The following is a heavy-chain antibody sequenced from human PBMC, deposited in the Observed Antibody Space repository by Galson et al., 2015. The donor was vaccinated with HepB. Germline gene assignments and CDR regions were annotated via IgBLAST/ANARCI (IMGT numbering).Heavy chain of an antibody. Sequence: CAASGFTFSSYGMNWVRQAPGKGLEWVSRISGSSAKTDYAASVKGRFTISRDNSKKTLYLQMNSLRAEDTAIYYCAKTARSCSTSSCRQNSWFDPWGQGTLVTVSS. CDR3: AKTARSCSTSSCRQNSWFDP. CDR2: ISGSSAKT. J-gene: IGHJ5*02. D-gene: IGHD2-2*01. CDR1: GFTFSSYG. V-gene: IGHV3-23*01.